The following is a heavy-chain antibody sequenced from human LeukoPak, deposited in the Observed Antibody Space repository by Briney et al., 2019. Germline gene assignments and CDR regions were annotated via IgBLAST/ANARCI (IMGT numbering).Heavy chain of an antibody. V-gene: IGHV3-48*04. J-gene: IGHJ6*03. CDR2: ISSSGRTI. D-gene: IGHD3-9*01. CDR1: GFTFSSYS. Sequence: PGGSLRLSCAASGFTFSSYSMNWVRQAPGKGLEWVSCISSSGRTIYYADSMKGRFTISRDNAKNSLYLQMNSLRAEDTAVYYCARVSPLRYFDWLSTNEYYYYMDVWGKGTTVTISS. CDR3: ARVSPLRYFDWLSTNEYYYYMDV.